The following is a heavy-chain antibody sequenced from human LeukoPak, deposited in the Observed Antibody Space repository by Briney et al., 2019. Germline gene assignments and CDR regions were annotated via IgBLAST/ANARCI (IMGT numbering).Heavy chain of an antibody. Sequence: XLXWLGRTYYRYKWYNDYAVSVKSRITINPDTFKNQFSLQLNSVTPEDTAVYYCARDRYYYGSGSYTTFDYWGQGTLVTVSS. V-gene: IGHV6-1*01. D-gene: IGHD3-10*01. J-gene: IGHJ4*02. CDR2: TYYRYKWYN. CDR3: ARDRYYYGSGSYTTFDY.